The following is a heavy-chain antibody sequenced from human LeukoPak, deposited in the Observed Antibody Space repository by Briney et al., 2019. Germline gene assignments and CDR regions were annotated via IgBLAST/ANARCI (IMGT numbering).Heavy chain of an antibody. CDR3: ARGLTSGSGSPFDP. D-gene: IGHD3-10*01. J-gene: IGHJ5*02. V-gene: IGHV1-2*02. Sequence: ASVKVSCKASGYTFTGYYMHWVRQAPGQGLEWMGWINPNSGGTNYAQKFQGRVTITADKSTSTAYMELSSLRSEDTAVYYCARGLTSGSGSPFDPWGQGTLVTVSS. CDR2: INPNSGGT. CDR1: GYTFTGYY.